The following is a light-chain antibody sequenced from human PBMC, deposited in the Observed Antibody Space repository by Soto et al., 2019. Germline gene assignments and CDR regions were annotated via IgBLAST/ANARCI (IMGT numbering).Light chain of an antibody. J-gene: IGLJ1*01. CDR3: QSYDTSLSGYV. CDR2: ANS. Sequence: QSVLTPPPSVSGDPGQRVTISCTGSSSNIGAGYDVHWYQQLPGTAPKLLIYANSNRPSGVPGRFSGSKSGTSASLAITGLQAEDEADYDCQSYDTSLSGYVFGTGTKVTLL. V-gene: IGLV1-40*01. CDR1: SSNIGAGYD.